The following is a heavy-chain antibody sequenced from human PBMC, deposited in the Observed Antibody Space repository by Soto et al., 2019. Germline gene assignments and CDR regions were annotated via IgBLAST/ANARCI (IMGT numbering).Heavy chain of an antibody. CDR1: GFTFSDYY. CDR2: ISSSGSTI. D-gene: IGHD2-8*01. V-gene: IGHV3-11*01. Sequence: QVQLVESGGGLVKPGGSLRLSCAASGFTFSDYYMNWIRQAPGKGLEWVSYISSSGSTIYYAASVKGRFTISRDNAKNSLYLQMNSLRAEDTAVYYCARDICNGVCQRSDGMDVWGQGTTVTVSS. J-gene: IGHJ6*02. CDR3: ARDICNGVCQRSDGMDV.